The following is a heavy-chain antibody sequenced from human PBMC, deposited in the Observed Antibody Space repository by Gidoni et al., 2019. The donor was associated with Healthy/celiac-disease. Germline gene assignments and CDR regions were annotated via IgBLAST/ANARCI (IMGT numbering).Heavy chain of an antibody. J-gene: IGHJ6*03. CDR2: ISYDGSNK. CDR3: ARASSSWYLATGDYYYMDV. D-gene: IGHD6-13*01. Sequence: QVQLVESGGGVVQPGRSLRLSCAASGFTFSSYAMHWVRQAPGKGLEWVAVISYDGSNKYYADSVKGRFTISRDNSKNTLYLQMNSLRAEDTAVYYCARASSSWYLATGDYYYMDVWGKGTTVTVSS. CDR1: GFTFSSYA. V-gene: IGHV3-30-3*01.